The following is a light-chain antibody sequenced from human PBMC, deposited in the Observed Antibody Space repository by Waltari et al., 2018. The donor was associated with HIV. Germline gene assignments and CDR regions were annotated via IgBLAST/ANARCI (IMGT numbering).Light chain of an antibody. CDR2: SND. CDR3: ATWDDTMSVV. V-gene: IGLV1-44*01. CDR1: PSNIGSNS. J-gene: IGLJ2*01. Sequence: QSPLTQTPSMSGAPGQRVNISCSGGPSNIGSNSVNWYRQLPGTAPKHHIYSNDHRPSSVPVLFSGSKSATSAFLVISGLQSDDEADYYCATWDDTMSVVFGGGTRLTVL.